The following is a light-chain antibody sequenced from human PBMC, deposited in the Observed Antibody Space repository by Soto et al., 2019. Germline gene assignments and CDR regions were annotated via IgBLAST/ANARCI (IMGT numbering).Light chain of an antibody. CDR3: QPCYSTPAT. CDR2: DAS. J-gene: IGKJ1*01. Sequence: DIQMTQSPSTLSASVGDRVTITCRASQTISSWLDWYQQKPGKAPKLMIYDASSLESGVPSRFSGSRSGPDFTLTISSLHPDDFATYYCQPCYSTPATFGPGTKVDIK. V-gene: IGKV1-5*01. CDR1: QTISSW.